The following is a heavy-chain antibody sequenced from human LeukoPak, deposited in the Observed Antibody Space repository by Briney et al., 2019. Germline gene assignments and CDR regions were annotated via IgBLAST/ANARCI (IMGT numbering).Heavy chain of an antibody. CDR2: FHPEDGET. J-gene: IGHJ4*02. Sequence: ASVKVSCKVSGYTPTELSMHWVRQAPGKGLEWMGGFHPEDGETIYAQKFQGRVTMTEDTSTDTAYMELRSLRPDDTAVYYCATSVRYSDWSFFRLAYWGQGTQVTVSS. CDR3: ATSVRYSDWSFFRLAY. V-gene: IGHV1-24*01. CDR1: GYTPTELS. D-gene: IGHD3-9*01.